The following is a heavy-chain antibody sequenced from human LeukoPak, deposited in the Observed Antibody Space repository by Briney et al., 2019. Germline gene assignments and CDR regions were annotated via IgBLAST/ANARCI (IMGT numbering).Heavy chain of an antibody. J-gene: IGHJ6*03. V-gene: IGHV4-31*03. CDR3: ARGAYYDISQLSGPVSYYYMDV. D-gene: IGHD3-9*01. CDR1: GGSISSGGYY. CDR2: IYYSGST. Sequence: SQTLSLTCTVSGGSISSGGYYWSWIRQHPGKGLEWIGYIYYSGSTYYNPSLKSRVAISVNTSKNQFSLKLSSVTAADTAVYYCARGAYYDISQLSGPVSYYYMDVWGKGTTVTVSS.